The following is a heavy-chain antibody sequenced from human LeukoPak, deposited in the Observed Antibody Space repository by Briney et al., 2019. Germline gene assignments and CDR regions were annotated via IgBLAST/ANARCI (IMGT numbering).Heavy chain of an antibody. CDR2: ITGGGYTT. J-gene: IGHJ4*02. D-gene: IGHD6-13*01. CDR1: GFSFSNSA. V-gene: IGHV3-23*01. Sequence: GGSLRLSCAASGFSFSNSAMNWVRQAPGKGLEWVSAITGGGYTTYYADSVTGRFTISRDNSKNTLYLQMNSLRAEDTAVYYCARDRGSWYGNSPDDIDYWGQGTLVTVSS. CDR3: ARDRGSWYGNSPDDIDY.